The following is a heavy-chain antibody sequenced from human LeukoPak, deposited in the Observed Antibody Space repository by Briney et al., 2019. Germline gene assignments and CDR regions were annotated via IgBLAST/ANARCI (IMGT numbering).Heavy chain of an antibody. V-gene: IGHV3-7*05. CDR2: IERDGSEK. J-gene: IGHJ4*02. D-gene: IGHD3-3*01. Sequence: GSLRLSCAASGFSFSYSWMTWVRQAPGKGLEWVANIERDGSEKNYVDSVKGRFTISRDNAKNSLYLQMNSLRAEDTAVYYCARGQSGFDFWGQGTLVTVSS. CDR1: GFSFSYSW. CDR3: ARGQSGFDF.